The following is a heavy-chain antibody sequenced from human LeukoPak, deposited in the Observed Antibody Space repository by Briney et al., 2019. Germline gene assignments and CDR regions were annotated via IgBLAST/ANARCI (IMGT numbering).Heavy chain of an antibody. J-gene: IGHJ4*02. Sequence: KPSETLSLTCAVYGGSFSGYYWSWNRQPPGKGLEWIGEINHSGSTNYNPSLKSRVTISVDTSKNQFSLKLSSVTAADTAVYYCASLTMIVVPWGQGTLVTVSS. CDR2: INHSGST. D-gene: IGHD3-22*01. CDR3: ASLTMIVVP. V-gene: IGHV4-34*01. CDR1: GGSFSGYY.